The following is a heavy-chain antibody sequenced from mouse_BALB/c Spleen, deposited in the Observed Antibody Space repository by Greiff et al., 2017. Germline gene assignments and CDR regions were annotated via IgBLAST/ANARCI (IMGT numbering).Heavy chain of an antibody. CDR3: CFDYCGSRGDGMDY. V-gene: IGHV14-3*02. CDR2: IDPANGNT. J-gene: IGHJ4*01. CDR1: GFNIKDTY. D-gene: IGHD1-1*01. Sequence: EVQRVESGAELVKPGASVKLSCTASGFNIKDTYMHWVKQRPEQGLEWIGRIDPANGNTKYDPKFQGKATITADTSSNTAYLQLSSLTSEDTAVYYCCFDYCGSRGDGMDYWGQGTSVTVSS.